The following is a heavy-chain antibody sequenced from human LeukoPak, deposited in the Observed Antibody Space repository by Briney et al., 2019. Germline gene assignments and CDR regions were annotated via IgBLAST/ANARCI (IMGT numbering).Heavy chain of an antibody. V-gene: IGHV1-2*02. J-gene: IGHJ4*02. Sequence: VASMKVSCKASGYTFTANYMHWVRQAPGQGLEWMGWMNSSSGATNYAQRFQGRVTMTRDTSISAAYMELRSLRYDDTAVYYCARGDGSSWYEYWGQGTMVTVSS. D-gene: IGHD6-13*01. CDR3: ARGDGSSWYEY. CDR2: MNSSSGAT. CDR1: GYTFTANY.